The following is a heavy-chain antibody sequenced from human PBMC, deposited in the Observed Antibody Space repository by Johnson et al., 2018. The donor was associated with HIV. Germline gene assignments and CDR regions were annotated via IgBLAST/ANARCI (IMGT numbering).Heavy chain of an antibody. Sequence: VQLVESGGGVVQPGRSLRLSCTTSGFTVTTKYMSWVRQAPGKGLEWVSVIYSGGSTYYADSVKGRFTISRDNSKNTLYLQMNSLIAEDTAIYYCAKKGNVGSWDLDAFDIWGQGTMVTVSS. CDR1: GFTVTTKY. CDR3: AKKGNVGSWDLDAFDI. D-gene: IGHD1-26*01. CDR2: IYSGGST. V-gene: IGHV3-66*01. J-gene: IGHJ3*02.